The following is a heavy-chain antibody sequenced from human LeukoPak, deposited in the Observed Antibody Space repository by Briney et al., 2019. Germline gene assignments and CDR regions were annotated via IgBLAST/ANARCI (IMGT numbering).Heavy chain of an antibody. J-gene: IGHJ3*02. Sequence: GGSLRLSCAASGFTFSSYAMNWVRQAPGQGMEWVSAIVGAGGITYYADSVKGRFTISRDNSKNTLYLQMNSLRAEDTAVYYCAKSYGGNSHDAFDIWGQGTLVTVSS. V-gene: IGHV3-23*01. D-gene: IGHD4-23*01. CDR3: AKSYGGNSHDAFDI. CDR1: GFTFSSYA. CDR2: IVGAGGIT.